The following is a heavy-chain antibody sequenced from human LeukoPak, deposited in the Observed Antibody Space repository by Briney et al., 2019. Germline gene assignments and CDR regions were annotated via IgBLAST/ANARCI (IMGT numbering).Heavy chain of an antibody. V-gene: IGHV1-69*13. J-gene: IGHJ5*02. Sequence: GASVKVSCKASGGTFSSNAISWVRQAPGQGLEWMGGIIPIFGTANYAQKFQGRVTITADESTSTAYMELSSLRSEDTAVYYCARDDADSGVVGSWFDPWGQGTLVTVSS. CDR2: IIPIFGTA. CDR3: ARDDADSGVVGSWFDP. CDR1: GGTFSSNA. D-gene: IGHD6-19*01.